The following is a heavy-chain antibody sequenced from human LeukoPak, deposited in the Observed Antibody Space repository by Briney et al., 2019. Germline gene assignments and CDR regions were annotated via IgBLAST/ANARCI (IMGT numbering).Heavy chain of an antibody. Sequence: GGSPRLSCVGSGFTFSSYGMHWVRQAPGKGLEWVADVSYDGTNEYYADSVKGRFTISRDNSKNTLYLQMNSLRAEDTALYYCAKEYYRDSSAYIDYWGQGTLVTVSS. D-gene: IGHD3-22*01. V-gene: IGHV3-30*18. CDR2: VSYDGTNE. CDR1: GFTFSSYG. CDR3: AKEYYRDSSAYIDY. J-gene: IGHJ4*02.